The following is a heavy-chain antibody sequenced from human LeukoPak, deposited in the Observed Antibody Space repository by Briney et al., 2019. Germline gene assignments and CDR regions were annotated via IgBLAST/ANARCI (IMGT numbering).Heavy chain of an antibody. CDR1: GFTFGSYD. J-gene: IGHJ3*02. CDR2: IGTAGDI. V-gene: IGHV3-13*04. CDR3: ARGGLNAFDI. Sequence: GGSLTLSCAASGFTFGSYDMHWVRQTTGKGLEWVSGIGTAGDIYYPGSVKGRFTISRENAKNFLYLQIDSLRAGDTAVYYCARGGLNAFDIWGQGTMVTVSS.